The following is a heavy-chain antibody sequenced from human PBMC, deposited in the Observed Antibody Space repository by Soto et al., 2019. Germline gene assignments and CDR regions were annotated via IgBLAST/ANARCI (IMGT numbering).Heavy chain of an antibody. V-gene: IGHV1-2*02. CDR3: ARPDCNSNGCPPYFDY. CDR1: GSTFTGYY. D-gene: IGHD2-2*01. Sequence: ASVKVSCTASGSTFTGYYMYWVRQAPGQGLEWMGWVNLNSGDTNYAQKFQGRVTMTRDTSISTAYMELSGLRSDDTAVYYCARPDCNSNGCPPYFDYWGQGTMVTVS. J-gene: IGHJ4*02. CDR2: VNLNSGDT.